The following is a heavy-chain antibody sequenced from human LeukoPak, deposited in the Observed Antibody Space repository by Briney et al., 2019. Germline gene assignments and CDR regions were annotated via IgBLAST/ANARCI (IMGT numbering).Heavy chain of an antibody. CDR1: GGSISSGDYY. CDR3: AREPVGELLDY. CDR2: IYYSGST. D-gene: IGHD3-10*01. V-gene: IGHV4-30-4*01. Sequence: PSETLSLTCTVSGGSISSGDYYWSWIRQPPGKGLEWIGYIYYSGSTYYNPSLKSRVTISVDTSKNQFSLKLSSVTAADTAVYYCAREPVGELLDYWGQGTLVTVSP. J-gene: IGHJ4*02.